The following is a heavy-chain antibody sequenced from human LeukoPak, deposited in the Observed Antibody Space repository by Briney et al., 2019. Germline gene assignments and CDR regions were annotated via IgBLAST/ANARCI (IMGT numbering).Heavy chain of an antibody. CDR1: GGSISSYY. V-gene: IGHV4-59*12. Sequence: SETLSLTCTVSGGSISSYYWSWIRQPSGKGLEWIGYIYYSGSTNYNPSLKSRVTISVDTSKNQFSLKLSSVTAADTAVYYCASSWGSGSYNYYYYYMDVWGKGTTVTISS. CDR2: IYYSGST. D-gene: IGHD3-10*01. J-gene: IGHJ6*03. CDR3: ASSWGSGSYNYYYYYMDV.